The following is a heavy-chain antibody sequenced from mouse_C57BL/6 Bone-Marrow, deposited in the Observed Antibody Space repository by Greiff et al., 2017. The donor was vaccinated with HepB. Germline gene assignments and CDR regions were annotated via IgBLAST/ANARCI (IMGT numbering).Heavy chain of an antibody. V-gene: IGHV2-2*01. J-gene: IGHJ2*01. CDR2: IWSGGST. Sequence: QVQLQQSGPGLVQPSQSVSITCTVSGFSLTSYGVHWVRQSPGKGLEWLGVIWSGGSTDYNAAFISRLSISKDNSKRQVFFKRNSLQADDTAIYYCASSNFDYWGQGTTLTVSS. CDR1: GFSLTSYG. D-gene: IGHD1-1*01. CDR3: ASSNFDY.